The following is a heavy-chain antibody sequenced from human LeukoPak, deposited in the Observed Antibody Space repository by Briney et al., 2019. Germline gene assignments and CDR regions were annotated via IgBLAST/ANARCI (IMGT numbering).Heavy chain of an antibody. J-gene: IGHJ6*03. CDR2: INPSGST. D-gene: IGHD3-22*01. CDR1: GGSFSGYY. V-gene: IGHV4-34*01. CDR3: ARGRQEISMILVVMTGVSYYLDV. Sequence: ASETLSLTCAVYGGSFSGYYWTWIRQSPGKGLEWIGEINPSGSTYYNPSLKSRLTISRDTSKNQFSLRLSSVTAADTAVYYCARGRQEISMILVVMTGVSYYLDVWGKRTTVTLS.